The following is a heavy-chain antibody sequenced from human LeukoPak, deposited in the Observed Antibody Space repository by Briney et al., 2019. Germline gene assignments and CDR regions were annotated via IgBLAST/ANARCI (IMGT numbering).Heavy chain of an antibody. CDR3: AREGYCSGGSCYPAFP. J-gene: IGHJ5*02. CDR2: IYYSGNT. V-gene: IGHV4-39*07. Sequence: SETLSLTCTVSGVSISSSNSHWGWIRQPPGKGLEWIGSIYYSGNTYYNASLKSRVTMSVDTSKNQFSLKLSSVTAADTAVYYCAREGYCSGGSCYPAFPWGQGTLVTVSS. CDR1: GVSISSSNSH. D-gene: IGHD2-15*01.